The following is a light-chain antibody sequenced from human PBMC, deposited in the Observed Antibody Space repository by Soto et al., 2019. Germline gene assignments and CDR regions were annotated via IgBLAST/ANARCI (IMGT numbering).Light chain of an antibody. Sequence: AIQMTQSPSSLSASVGDRVTITCRASQGLRNDLGWYQQKPGKAPKLLIYAASTIHSGVPSRFSGSGSGTEFTLTISSLQPEDFATYYCLQDDTYPLTFGGGTKVEIK. CDR1: QGLRND. V-gene: IGKV1-6*01. J-gene: IGKJ4*01. CDR2: AAS. CDR3: LQDDTYPLT.